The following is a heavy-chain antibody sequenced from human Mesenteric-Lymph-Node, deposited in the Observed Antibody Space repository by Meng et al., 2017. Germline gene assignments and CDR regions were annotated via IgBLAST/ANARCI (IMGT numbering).Heavy chain of an antibody. V-gene: IGHV1-8*01. CDR1: GYTFTSYD. Sequence: VQLVQSGDEVKKAGASVKVSGKPSGYTFTSYDINGVRQATGQGLEWMGWMNPNSGNTGYAQKFQGRVTMTRNTSISTAYMELSSLRSEDTAVYYCARARTQQLVPFDYWGQGTLVTVSS. CDR2: MNPNSGNT. D-gene: IGHD6-13*01. CDR3: ARARTQQLVPFDY. J-gene: IGHJ4*02.